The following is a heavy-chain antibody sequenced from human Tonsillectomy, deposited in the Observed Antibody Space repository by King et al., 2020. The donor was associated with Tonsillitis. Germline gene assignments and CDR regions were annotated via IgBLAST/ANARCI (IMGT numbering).Heavy chain of an antibody. V-gene: IGHV3-11*01. Sequence: VQLVEAGGGLVKPGGSLRLSGAASGFTFSDYYMSWIRQAPGKGLEWVSYISSSGSTIYYADFLKGRFTISRDNAKNQLYLQMNSLRAEDTAVYYCARERITMIVVVNDAFDIWGQGTMVTVSS. CDR3: ARERITMIVVVNDAFDI. CDR1: GFTFSDYY. CDR2: ISSSGSTI. D-gene: IGHD3-22*01. J-gene: IGHJ3*02.